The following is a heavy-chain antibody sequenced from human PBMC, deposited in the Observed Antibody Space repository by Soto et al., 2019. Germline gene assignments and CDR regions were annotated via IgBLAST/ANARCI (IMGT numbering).Heavy chain of an antibody. CDR1: AGSTSTDW. CDR3: ARGGWKLFDY. J-gene: IGHJ4*02. D-gene: IGHD6-19*01. CDR2: IYYSGST. V-gene: IGHV4-59*01. Sequence: ALTLSVAWTGSAGSTSTDWCSWFRQPPGKGLEWIGYIYYSGSTNYNPSLKSRVTISVDTSKNQFSLKLSSVTAADTAVYYCARGGWKLFDYWGQGTLVTVS.